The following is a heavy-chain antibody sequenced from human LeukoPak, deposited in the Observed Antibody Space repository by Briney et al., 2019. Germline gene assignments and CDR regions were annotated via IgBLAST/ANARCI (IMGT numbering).Heavy chain of an antibody. CDR3: TRQTGSGWYTVDY. Sequence: PGGSLRLSCAASGFTFSSYAMSWVRQAPGKGLEWASAISGSGGSTYYADSVRGRFTISRDNSKNTLYLQMNSVRAEDTAIYYCTRQTGSGWYTVDYWGQGTLVTVSS. D-gene: IGHD6-19*01. J-gene: IGHJ4*02. V-gene: IGHV3-23*01. CDR1: GFTFSSYA. CDR2: ISGSGGST.